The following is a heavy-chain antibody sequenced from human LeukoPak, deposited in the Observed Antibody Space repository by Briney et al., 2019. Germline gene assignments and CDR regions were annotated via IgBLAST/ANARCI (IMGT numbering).Heavy chain of an antibody. D-gene: IGHD3-22*01. J-gene: IGHJ4*02. Sequence: PSETLSLTCAVYGGSFSGYYWSWIRQPPGKGLEWVGEINHSGSTNYNPPLKSRVTISVDTSKNQFSLKLSSVTAADTAVYYCARGYDYYDTSGYYYYWGQGTLVTVSS. V-gene: IGHV4-34*01. CDR2: INHSGST. CDR3: ARGYDYYDTSGYYYY. CDR1: GGSFSGYY.